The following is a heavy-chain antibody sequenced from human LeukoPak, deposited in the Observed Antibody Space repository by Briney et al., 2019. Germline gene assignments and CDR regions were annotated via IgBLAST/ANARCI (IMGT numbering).Heavy chain of an antibody. V-gene: IGHV4-61*02. Sequence: SETLSITCSVSGGSISSGSDYWSWIRQPAGKGLEWIGRICTSGSTNYNPSLKSRVTISVDTSKNQFSLKLTSVTAADTAVYYCARESLGPPYYFDYWGQGTLVTVSS. D-gene: IGHD1-26*01. J-gene: IGHJ4*02. CDR1: GGSISSGSDY. CDR2: ICTSGST. CDR3: ARESLGPPYYFDY.